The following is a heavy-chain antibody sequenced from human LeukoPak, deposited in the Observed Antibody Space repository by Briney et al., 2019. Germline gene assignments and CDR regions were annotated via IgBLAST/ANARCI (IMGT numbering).Heavy chain of an antibody. V-gene: IGHV4-59*01. D-gene: IGHD4-17*01. Sequence: SETLSLTCTVSGGSISSYYWSWIRQPPGKGLGWIGYIYYSGSTNYNPSLKSRVTISVDTSKNQFSLKLSSVTAADTAVYYCARGHYGDYRNWFDPWGQGTLVTVSS. CDR2: IYYSGST. J-gene: IGHJ5*02. CDR3: ARGHYGDYRNWFDP. CDR1: GGSISSYY.